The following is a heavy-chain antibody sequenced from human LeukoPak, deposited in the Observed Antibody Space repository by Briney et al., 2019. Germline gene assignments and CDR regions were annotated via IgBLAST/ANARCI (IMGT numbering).Heavy chain of an antibody. D-gene: IGHD2-2*01. CDR2: INPNSGCT. CDR1: GYTFTGYY. J-gene: IGHJ6*04. CDR3: ASDRMVRYCSSTSCSYYYYGMDV. Sequence: ASVKVSCKASGYTFTGYYMHWVRQAPGQGLEWMGWINPNSGCTNYAQRLQGWVTMPRDRSIRTAYVDVSRLRSDDTAVYYCASDRMVRYCSSTSCSYYYYGMDVWGKGTTVTVSS. V-gene: IGHV1-2*04.